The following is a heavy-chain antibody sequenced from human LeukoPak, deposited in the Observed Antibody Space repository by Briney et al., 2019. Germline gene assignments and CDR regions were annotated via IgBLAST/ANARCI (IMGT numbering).Heavy chain of an antibody. CDR3: ARGSGNYYNRLDY. CDR2: ISYDGNNK. CDR1: GFTFSSYG. V-gene: IGHV3-30*03. J-gene: IGHJ4*02. Sequence: GGSLRLSCAASGFTFSSYGMHWVRQAPGKGLEWVAVISYDGNNKYYADSVKGRFTISRDNSKNTVYLQMNSLRAEDTAVYYCARGSGNYYNRLDYWGQGTLVTVSS. D-gene: IGHD1-26*01.